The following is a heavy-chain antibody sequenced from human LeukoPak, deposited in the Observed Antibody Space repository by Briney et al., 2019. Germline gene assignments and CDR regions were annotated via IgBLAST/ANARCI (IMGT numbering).Heavy chain of an antibody. Sequence: SETLSLTRAVYGGSFSGYYWSWIRQPPGKGLEWIGEINHSGSTNYNPSLKSRVTISVDTSKNQFSLKLSSVTAADTAVYYCARVGWAATLYYFDYWGQGTLVTVSS. CDR2: INHSGST. CDR3: ARVGWAATLYYFDY. V-gene: IGHV4-34*01. J-gene: IGHJ4*02. CDR1: GGSFSGYY. D-gene: IGHD1-26*01.